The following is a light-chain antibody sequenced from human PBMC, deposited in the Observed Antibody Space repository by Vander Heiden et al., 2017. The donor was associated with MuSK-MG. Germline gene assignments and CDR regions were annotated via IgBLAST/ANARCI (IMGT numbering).Light chain of an antibody. Sequence: DIRMTQSPSSLSASVGDRVTITCRASQGISNYLAWYQQRPGKSPKLLIYAAYNLQPGVPSRFSGSGSGTSFTLTINSLQPEDVATYYCQKHDYVPRTFGPGTKVEI. CDR3: QKHDYVPRT. V-gene: IGKV1-27*01. CDR1: QGISNY. CDR2: AAY. J-gene: IGKJ1*01.